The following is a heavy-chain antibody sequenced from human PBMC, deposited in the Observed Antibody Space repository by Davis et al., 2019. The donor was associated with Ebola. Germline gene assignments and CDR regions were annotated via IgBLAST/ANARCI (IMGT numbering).Heavy chain of an antibody. J-gene: IGHJ4*02. Sequence: PGGSLRLSCAASGFTFNTYWMHWVRQAPGKGLVWVSRINTVGSTTNYADSVKGRFTISRDNAKNTLYLQMNSLRAEDTAVYYCAKDLAAAGTNYWGQGTLVTVSS. CDR1: GFTFNTYW. D-gene: IGHD6-13*01. CDR3: AKDLAAAGTNY. CDR2: INTVGSTT. V-gene: IGHV3-74*01.